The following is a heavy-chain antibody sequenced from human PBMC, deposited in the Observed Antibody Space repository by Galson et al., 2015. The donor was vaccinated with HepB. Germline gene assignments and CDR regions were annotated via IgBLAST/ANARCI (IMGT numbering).Heavy chain of an antibody. CDR2: IYYSGST. Sequence: ETLSLTCTVSCGSISRSSFYWGWIRQPPGKGLEWIGSIYYSGSTYYNPSLESRVAISVDTSKNHFSLRLSSVTAADTAVYYCSHCSGGSCYSGTIFDYWGQGTLVTVSS. D-gene: IGHD2-15*01. CDR1: CGSISRSSFY. J-gene: IGHJ4*02. CDR3: SHCSGGSCYSGTIFDY. V-gene: IGHV4-39*02.